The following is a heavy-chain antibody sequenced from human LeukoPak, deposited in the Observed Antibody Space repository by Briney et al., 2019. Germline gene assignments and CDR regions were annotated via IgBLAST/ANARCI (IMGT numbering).Heavy chain of an antibody. CDR3: ARDRDSNYVPYYGMDV. V-gene: IGHV4-59*01. CDR1: GGSISSYY. J-gene: IGHJ6*02. Sequence: SETLSLTCTVSGGSISSYYWSWIRQPPGKGLEWIGYIYYSGSTNYNPSLKSRVTISVDTSKNQFSLKLSSVTAADTAVYYCARDRDSNYVPYYGMDVWGQGTTVTVSS. D-gene: IGHD4-4*01. CDR2: IYYSGST.